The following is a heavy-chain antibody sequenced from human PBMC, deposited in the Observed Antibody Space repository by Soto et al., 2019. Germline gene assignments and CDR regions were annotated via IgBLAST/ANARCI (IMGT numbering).Heavy chain of an antibody. CDR3: AKNSRTVVNCCLHY. CDR1: GFTFSSYA. D-gene: IGHD2-15*01. J-gene: IGHJ4*02. Sequence: GSLLLSCSASGFTFSSYAMSWVRQAPGKGLEWVSAISGSGGSTYYADSVKGRFTISRDNSKNTLYLQMNSLRAEDTDVYYCAKNSRTVVNCCLHYWGQGTLVTVYS. V-gene: IGHV3-23*01. CDR2: ISGSGGST.